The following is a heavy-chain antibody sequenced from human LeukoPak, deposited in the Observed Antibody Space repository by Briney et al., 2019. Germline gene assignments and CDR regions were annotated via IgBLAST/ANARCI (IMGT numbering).Heavy chain of an antibody. D-gene: IGHD6-13*01. Sequence: ASVKVSCKASGYTFTGYYMHWVRQAPGQGLEWMGWINPNSGGTNYAQKFQGRGTMTRDTSISTAYMDLSRLRSDDTAVYYCARARNPSIAAAGSLGYWGQGTLVTVSS. CDR2: INPNSGGT. CDR3: ARARNPSIAAAGSLGY. CDR1: GYTFTGYY. J-gene: IGHJ4*02. V-gene: IGHV1-2*02.